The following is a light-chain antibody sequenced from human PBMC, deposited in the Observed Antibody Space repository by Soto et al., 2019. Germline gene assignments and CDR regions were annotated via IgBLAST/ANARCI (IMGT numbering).Light chain of an antibody. CDR2: LYSDGSH. CDR3: QTWGTGTGV. CDR1: SGHSSYA. V-gene: IGLV4-69*01. Sequence: QSVLTQSPSASASLGASVKLTCTLSSGHSSYAIAWHQQQPEKGPRYLMKLYSDGSHNKGDGIPDRFSGSSSGAERYLTISSLQSDDEADYYCQTWGTGTGVFGGGTKLTVL. J-gene: IGLJ2*01.